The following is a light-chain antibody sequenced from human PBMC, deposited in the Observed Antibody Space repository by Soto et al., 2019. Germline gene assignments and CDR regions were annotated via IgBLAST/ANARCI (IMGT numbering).Light chain of an antibody. J-gene: IGKJ2*01. CDR3: QQYDSWRYT. CDR1: QSVSRT. V-gene: IGKV3-15*01. CDR2: GAS. Sequence: EIVMTQSPASLSVSPGERATLSCRASQSVSRTLAWYQQKPGQAPRLLIYGASTRATGIPARFSGRGSGTDFTLTISSLQSADFAVYYCQQYDSWRYTFGQGTKVDIK.